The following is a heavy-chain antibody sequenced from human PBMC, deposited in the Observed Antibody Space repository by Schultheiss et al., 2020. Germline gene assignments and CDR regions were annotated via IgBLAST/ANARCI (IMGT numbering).Heavy chain of an antibody. CDR1: GFTFSSYA. J-gene: IGHJ6*01. CDR2: ISYDGSNK. D-gene: IGHD3-10*01. Sequence: GGSLRLSCAASGFTFSSYAMHWVRQAPGKGLEWVAVISYDGSNKYYADSVKGRFTISRDNSKNTLYLQMNSLRAEDTAVYYCARSLGGFGEDDYYYGMDVWGQGTTVTVSS. CDR3: ARSLGGFGEDDYYYGMDV. V-gene: IGHV3-30-3*01.